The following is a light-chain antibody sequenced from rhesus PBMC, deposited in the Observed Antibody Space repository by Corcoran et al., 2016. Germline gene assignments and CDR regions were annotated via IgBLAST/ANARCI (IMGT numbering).Light chain of an antibody. V-gene: IGKV1-28*03. Sequence: DIQMTQSSSSLSASVGDTVTITCRASQGIRSYLNWFQQKPGKAPKLLIYDATTLESGVPSWFSGSGSGTDFTLTVSSLQPEDFATYYCLQHSTYPYTFGPGTKVEIK. CDR1: QGIRSY. CDR2: DAT. CDR3: LQHSTYPYT. J-gene: IGKJ2*01.